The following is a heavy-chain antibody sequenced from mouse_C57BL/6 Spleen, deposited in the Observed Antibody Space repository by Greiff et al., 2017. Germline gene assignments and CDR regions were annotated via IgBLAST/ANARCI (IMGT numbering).Heavy chain of an antibody. CDR3: ARDFISGFDY. CDR2: ISSGSSTI. CDR1: GFTFSDYG. V-gene: IGHV5-17*01. Sequence: EVKLVESGGGLVKPGGSLKLSCAASGFTFSDYGMHWVRQAPEKGLEWVAYISSGSSTIYYADTVKGRFTISRDNAKNTLFLQMTSLRSEDTAMYYCARDFISGFDYWGQGTTLTVSS. J-gene: IGHJ2*01. D-gene: IGHD3-1*01.